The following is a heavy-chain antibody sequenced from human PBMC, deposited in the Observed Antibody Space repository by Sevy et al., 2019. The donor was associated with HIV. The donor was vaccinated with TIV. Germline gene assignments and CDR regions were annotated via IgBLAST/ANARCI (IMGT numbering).Heavy chain of an antibody. Sequence: GGSLRLSCVASGFTFNIYEMNWVRQAPGQGLEWVSYISSSFTNIYYADSVKGRFTISRDNAKNSLYLQMNSLRAEDTAVYYCTNYVHYWGQGTQVTVSS. CDR3: TNYVHY. CDR1: GFTFNIYE. D-gene: IGHD3-10*02. V-gene: IGHV3-48*03. J-gene: IGHJ4*02. CDR2: ISSSFTNI.